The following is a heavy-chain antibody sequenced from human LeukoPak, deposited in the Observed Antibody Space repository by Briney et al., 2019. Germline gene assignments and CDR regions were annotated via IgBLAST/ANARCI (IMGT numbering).Heavy chain of an antibody. J-gene: IGHJ4*02. CDR1: GGTFSSYA. CDR3: NYYDSSGYYVLDY. CDR2: IIPIFGTA. Sequence: ASVKVSGKASGGTFSSYAISWVRQAPGQGLEWMGGIIPIFGTANYAQKFQGRVTITADESTSTAYMELSSLRSEDTAVYYCNYYDSSGYYVLDYWGQGTLVTVSS. V-gene: IGHV1-69*01. D-gene: IGHD3-22*01.